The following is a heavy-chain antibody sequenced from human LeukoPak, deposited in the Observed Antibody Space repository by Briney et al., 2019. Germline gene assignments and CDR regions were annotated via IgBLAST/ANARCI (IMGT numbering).Heavy chain of an antibody. D-gene: IGHD6-19*01. J-gene: IGHJ4*02. CDR2: ISYDGSNK. CDR1: GFTFSSYA. CDR3: AKDMEYLGPGYSSGWYSY. Sequence: GGSLRLSCAASGFTFSSYAMHWVRQAPGKGLEWVAVISYDGSNKYYADSVKGRFTISRDNSKNTLYLQMNSLRAEDTAVYYCAKDMEYLGPGYSSGWYSYWGQGTLVTVSS. V-gene: IGHV3-30-3*02.